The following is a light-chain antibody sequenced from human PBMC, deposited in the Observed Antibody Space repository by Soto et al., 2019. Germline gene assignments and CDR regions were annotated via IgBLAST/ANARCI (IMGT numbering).Light chain of an antibody. Sequence: QSALTQPASVSGSPGQSITISCTGTSSDVGGYNYVSWYQQHPGKAPKLMIYEVSNRPSGVSNSFAGSKSDNTAYLTISGIQAEDEADYYCSSYTSSSTRVFGGGTKLTVL. CDR3: SSYTSSSTRV. CDR2: EVS. CDR1: SSDVGGYNY. J-gene: IGLJ3*02. V-gene: IGLV2-14*01.